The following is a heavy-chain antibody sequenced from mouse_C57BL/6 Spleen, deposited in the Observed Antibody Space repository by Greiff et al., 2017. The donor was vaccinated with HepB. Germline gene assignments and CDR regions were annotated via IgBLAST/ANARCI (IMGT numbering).Heavy chain of an antibody. CDR3: APYYYGSSGSYAMDY. CDR2: IDPEDGET. D-gene: IGHD1-1*01. J-gene: IGHJ4*01. V-gene: IGHV14-2*01. CDR1: GFNIKDYY. Sequence: EVMLVESGAELVKPGASVKLSCTASGFNIKDYYMHWVKQRTEQGLEWIGRIDPEDGETKYAPKFQGKATITADTSSNTAYLQLSSLTSEDTAVYYCAPYYYGSSGSYAMDYWGQGTSVTVSS.